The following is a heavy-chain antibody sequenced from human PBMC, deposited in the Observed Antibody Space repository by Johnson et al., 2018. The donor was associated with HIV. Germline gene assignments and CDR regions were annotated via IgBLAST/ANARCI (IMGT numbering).Heavy chain of an antibody. CDR3: EKDRWELFWGGGEASHDAFDI. CDR2: ISGSGGRT. CDR1: GFTFRNYA. V-gene: IGHV3-23*01. D-gene: IGHD1-26*01. J-gene: IGHJ3*02. Sequence: VQLLESGGDLVQPGGSLRLSCAASGFTFRNYAMSWVRQAPAKGLEWVSAISGSGGRTNYSDSVKGRFTISRDNSENTLYLQMSSLRAEDTALYYCEKDRWELFWGGGEASHDAFDIWGQGTMVTVSS.